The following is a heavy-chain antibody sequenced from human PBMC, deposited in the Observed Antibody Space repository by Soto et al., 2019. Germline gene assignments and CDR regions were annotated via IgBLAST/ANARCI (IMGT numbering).Heavy chain of an antibody. Sequence: ASVKVSCKASGYRFIDYFMHWVRRAPGQGLEWMGWINPKSGGTKIAQKFQGRTTMTRDTSINTVFMELSRLTSDDTAVYFCARESNWNYQGWNVYWGLVTKVAVYS. J-gene: IGHJ4*01. CDR3: ARESNWNYQGWNVY. CDR2: INPKSGGT. D-gene: IGHD1-7*01. V-gene: IGHV1-2*02. CDR1: GYRFIDYF.